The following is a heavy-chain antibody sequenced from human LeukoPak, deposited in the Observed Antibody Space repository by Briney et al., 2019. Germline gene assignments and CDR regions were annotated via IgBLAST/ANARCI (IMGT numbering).Heavy chain of an antibody. CDR3: ASPQYYYDSSGPDPRREETDY. V-gene: IGHV4-34*01. CDR1: GGSFSGYY. CDR2: INHGGST. Sequence: SETLSLTCAVYGGSFSGYYWGWIRQPPGKGLEWIGEINHGGSTNYNPSLKSRVTISVDTSKNQFSLKLSSVTAADTAVYYCASPQYYYDSSGPDPRREETDYWGQGTLVTVSS. J-gene: IGHJ4*02. D-gene: IGHD3-22*01.